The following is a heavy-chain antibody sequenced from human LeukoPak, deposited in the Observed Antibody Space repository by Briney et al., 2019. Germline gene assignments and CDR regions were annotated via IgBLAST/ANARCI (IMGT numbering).Heavy chain of an antibody. CDR3: AKDSSRLGDLTVDY. Sequence: EGSLRLSCAASGFTFSSYSMNWVRQAPGKGLEWVSAISGSGGSTYYADSVKGRFTISRDNSKNTLYLQMNSLRAEDTAVYYCAKDSSRLGDLTVDYWGQGTLVTVSS. J-gene: IGHJ4*02. CDR2: ISGSGGST. CDR1: GFTFSSYS. D-gene: IGHD3-16*01. V-gene: IGHV3-23*01.